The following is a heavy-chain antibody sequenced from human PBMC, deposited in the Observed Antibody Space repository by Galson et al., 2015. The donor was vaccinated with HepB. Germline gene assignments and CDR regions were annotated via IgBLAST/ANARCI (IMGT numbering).Heavy chain of an antibody. CDR3: ARAALRAVAEYYFDY. D-gene: IGHD6-19*01. CDR1: GGTFSSYA. V-gene: IGHV1-69*13. J-gene: IGHJ4*02. Sequence: SVKVSCKASGGTFSSYAISWVRQAPGQGLEWIGGIIPIFGTANYAQKFQGRVTITADESTSTAYMELSSLRSEDTAVYYCARAALRAVAEYYFDYWGQGTLVTVSS. CDR2: IIPIFGTA.